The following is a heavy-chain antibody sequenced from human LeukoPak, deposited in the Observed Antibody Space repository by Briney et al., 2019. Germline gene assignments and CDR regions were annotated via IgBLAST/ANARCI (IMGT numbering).Heavy chain of an antibody. D-gene: IGHD3-16*02. V-gene: IGHV3-30-3*01. CDR2: ISYDGNNK. Sequence: GGSLRLSCAASGFSFSSYTMHWVRQAPGKGLEWVAVISYDGNNKYYADSVRGRFTISRDNSKNTLYVQMNSLRAEDTAVYYCAREDTLSISPWAFDMWGQGTMVTVSS. CDR1: GFSFSSYT. J-gene: IGHJ3*02. CDR3: AREDTLSISPWAFDM.